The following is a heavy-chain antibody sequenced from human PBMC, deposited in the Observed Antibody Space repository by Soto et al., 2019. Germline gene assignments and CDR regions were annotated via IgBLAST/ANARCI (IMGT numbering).Heavy chain of an antibody. CDR3: ARVASSSDWFDP. J-gene: IGHJ5*02. Sequence: QVQLQESGPGLVKPSQTLSLTCTVSGGSISSGDYYWSWIRQPPGKGLEWIGYIYYSGRTYYNPSLQSRVTISVDTSKDQFSLKLSSVTSADTAVYYCARVASSSDWFDPWGQGALVTVSS. CDR1: GGSISSGDYY. CDR2: IYYSGRT. V-gene: IGHV4-30-4*01.